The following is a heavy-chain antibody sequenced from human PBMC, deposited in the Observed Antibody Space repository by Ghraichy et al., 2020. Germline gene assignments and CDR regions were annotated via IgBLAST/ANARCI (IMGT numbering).Heavy chain of an antibody. V-gene: IGHV3-64D*06. Sequence: GESLRLSCSVSGFTFSNYAMHCVRQAPGKGLEYVSAISSNGGATFYADSVKGRFTISRDNSKNTLYLQMSSLGPEDTAVYYCVKGLGNGYTLDWGQGTLVTVSS. D-gene: IGHD5-24*01. CDR1: GFTFSNYA. CDR3: VKGLGNGYTLD. J-gene: IGHJ4*02. CDR2: ISSNGGAT.